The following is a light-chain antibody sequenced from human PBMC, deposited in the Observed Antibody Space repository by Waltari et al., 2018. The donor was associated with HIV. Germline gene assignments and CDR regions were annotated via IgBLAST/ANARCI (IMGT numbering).Light chain of an antibody. J-gene: IGKJ1*01. Sequence: DIQMTQSPSTLSASVGDRVTITCRASQSINTWLAWYQQIPGKAPKLLIYRAFNLEDGVPSRFSGSGSVAEFTLTISSLQPDDFGTYYCQQYKSYSLTFGQGTKVEIK. CDR3: QQYKSYSLT. CDR2: RAF. CDR1: QSINTW. V-gene: IGKV1-5*03.